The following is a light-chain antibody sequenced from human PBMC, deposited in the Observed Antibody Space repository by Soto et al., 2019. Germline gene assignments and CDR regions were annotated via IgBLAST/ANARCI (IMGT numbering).Light chain of an antibody. CDR3: AAWDDSLNGVV. Sequence: QSVLTQPPSASGTPGQTIAISCSGGSSNIGSHTVNWYQQLPGTAPRLLIYSNTQRPSGVPGHFSGSKSGTSASLAISGLQSEYEGDYYCAAWDDSLNGVVFGGGTKLTVL. V-gene: IGLV1-44*01. CDR2: SNT. J-gene: IGLJ2*01. CDR1: SSNIGSHT.